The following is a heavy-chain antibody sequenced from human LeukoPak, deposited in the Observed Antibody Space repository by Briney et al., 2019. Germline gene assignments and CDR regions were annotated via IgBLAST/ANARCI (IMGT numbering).Heavy chain of an antibody. CDR1: GFTFSSYG. Sequence: GSLRLSCAASGFTFSSYGMHWVRQAPGKGLEWVAVISYDGSNKYYADSVKGRFTISRDNSKNTLYLQMNSLRAEDTAVYYCAKTYYDILTGYRYGMDVWGQGTTVTVSS. J-gene: IGHJ6*02. V-gene: IGHV3-30*18. CDR3: AKTYYDILTGYRYGMDV. D-gene: IGHD3-9*01. CDR2: ISYDGSNK.